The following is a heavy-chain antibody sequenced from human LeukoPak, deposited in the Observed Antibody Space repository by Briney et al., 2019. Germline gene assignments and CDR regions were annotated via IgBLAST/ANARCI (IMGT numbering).Heavy chain of an antibody. J-gene: IGHJ4*02. CDR2: ISTGGTST. Sequence: GGSLRLSCAASGFTFNTYAMNWVRQAPGKGLEWVSTISTGGTSTYYADSVKGRFTISRDNSKNTLYLQMNSLRAEDTAVYYCAKVTYYYDSSGYSPFDYWGQGTLVTVSS. CDR1: GFTFNTYA. V-gene: IGHV3-23*01. D-gene: IGHD3-22*01. CDR3: AKVTYYYDSSGYSPFDY.